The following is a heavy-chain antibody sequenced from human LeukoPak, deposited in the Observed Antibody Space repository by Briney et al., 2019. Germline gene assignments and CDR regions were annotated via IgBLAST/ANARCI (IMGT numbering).Heavy chain of an antibody. Sequence: GGSLRLSCAVSGFTVSSNYMSWVRQPPGKGLEWVSGIYTGGSTYSADSVKGRFTIFRDNSKNTLSLQMNSLRAEDTVVYYCARTSLTFSAPEVAGNDGATDAFDIWGQGTMITVSS. CDR2: IYTGGST. J-gene: IGHJ3*02. CDR1: GFTVSSNY. V-gene: IGHV3-53*01. D-gene: IGHD6-19*01. CDR3: ARTSLTFSAPEVAGNDGATDAFDI.